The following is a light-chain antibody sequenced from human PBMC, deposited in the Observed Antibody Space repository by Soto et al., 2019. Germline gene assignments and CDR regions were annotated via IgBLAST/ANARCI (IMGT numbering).Light chain of an antibody. Sequence: DLVMTQSPDSLAVSLGERATINCKSSQSVFYSSNNKNYLAWYQQKPGQPPKLLIYWASTRQSGVPDRFSASGSGTDFTLIISSLQTEDVAVYYCQQYYTTPWTFGQGTKVEIK. CDR2: WAS. V-gene: IGKV4-1*01. J-gene: IGKJ1*01. CDR3: QQYYTTPWT. CDR1: QSVFYSSNNKNY.